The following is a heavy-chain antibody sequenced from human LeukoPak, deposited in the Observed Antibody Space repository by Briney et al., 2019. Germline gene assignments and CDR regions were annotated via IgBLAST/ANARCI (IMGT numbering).Heavy chain of an antibody. CDR3: ARCTNGVCAPSY. J-gene: IGHJ4*02. CDR1: GGTFSSYT. D-gene: IGHD2-8*01. V-gene: IGHV1-69*02. Sequence: SLKVSCKASGGTFSSYTISWVRQAPGHGLEWMGRIIPILGIANYAQKFQGRVTITADKSTSTAYMELSSLRSEDTAVYYCARCTNGVCAPSYWGQGTLVTVSS. CDR2: IIPILGIA.